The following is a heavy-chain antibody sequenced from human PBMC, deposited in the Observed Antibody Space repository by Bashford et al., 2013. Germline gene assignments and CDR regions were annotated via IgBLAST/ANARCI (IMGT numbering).Heavy chain of an antibody. CDR1: IHLHRLL. Sequence: VKVVLQGFWIHLHRLLYALGATGPWTRALSGWDGSTLTVGGTNYAQKFQGWVTMTRDTSISTAYMELSRLRSDDTAVYYCASCTDPGIAVAGICSAFDIWGQGTMVTVSS. CDR3: ASCTDPGIAVAGICSAFDI. CDR2: STLTVGGT. V-gene: IGHV1-2*04. D-gene: IGHD6-19*01. J-gene: IGHJ3*02.